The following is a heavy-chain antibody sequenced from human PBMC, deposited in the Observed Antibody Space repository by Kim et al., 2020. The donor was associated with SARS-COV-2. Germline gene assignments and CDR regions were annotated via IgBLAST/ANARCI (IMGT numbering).Heavy chain of an antibody. V-gene: IGHV3-73*01. CDR2: IRNKANKYAT. D-gene: IGHD4-17*01. CDR1: GFTFSGSA. Sequence: GGSLRLSCAVSGFTFSGSAVHWVRQASGKGLEWVGRIRNKANKYATAYAASVKGRFTISRDDSKNTAYLQMDSLRTEDTAVYFCSGVDSGDYSWGQGTLVTVSS. CDR3: SGVDSGDYS. J-gene: IGHJ4*02.